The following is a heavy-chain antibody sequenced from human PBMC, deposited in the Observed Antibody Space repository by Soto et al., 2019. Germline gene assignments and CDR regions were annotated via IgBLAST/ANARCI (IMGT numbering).Heavy chain of an antibody. Sequence: QVQLVQSGAEVKKPGSSVKVSCKASGGTFSSYAISWVRQAPGQGLEWMGGIIAIFGTANYAQKFQGRVTITADKSTSTAYMELSSLRSEDTAVYYCARGPTDYGASYWYFDLWGRGTLVTVSS. D-gene: IGHD4-17*01. CDR3: ARGPTDYGASYWYFDL. J-gene: IGHJ2*01. V-gene: IGHV1-69*06. CDR2: IIAIFGTA. CDR1: GGTFSSYA.